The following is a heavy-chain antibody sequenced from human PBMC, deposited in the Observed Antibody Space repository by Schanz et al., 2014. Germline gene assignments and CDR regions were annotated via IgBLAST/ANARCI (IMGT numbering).Heavy chain of an antibody. CDR2: ISHSGGSK. CDR3: ARDRGYCSGGSCLTCDY. J-gene: IGHJ4*02. V-gene: IGHV3-23*01. Sequence: DVQLLESGGGLVQPGGSLRLSCAASGFTFNSYAMTWVRQAPGKGLEWVSSISHSGGSKYYADSVKGRFTISRDNSKNTLYLQMNTLRAEDTAVYYCARDRGYCSGGSCLTCDYWGQGTLVTVSS. D-gene: IGHD2-15*01. CDR1: GFTFNSYA.